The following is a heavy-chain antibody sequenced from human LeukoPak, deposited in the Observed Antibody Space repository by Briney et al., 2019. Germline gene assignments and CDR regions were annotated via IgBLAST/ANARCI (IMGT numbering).Heavy chain of an antibody. V-gene: IGHV1-46*01. CDR1: EYTFTSYY. D-gene: IGHD3-10*01. J-gene: IGHJ4*02. Sequence: ASVKVSCTASEYTFTSYYMHWVRQAPGQGLEWMGIINPSGGSTSYAQKFQGRVTMTRDTSTSTVYMELSSLRSEDTAVYYCTLWANFDYWGQGTLVTVSS. CDR3: TLWANFDY. CDR2: INPSGGST.